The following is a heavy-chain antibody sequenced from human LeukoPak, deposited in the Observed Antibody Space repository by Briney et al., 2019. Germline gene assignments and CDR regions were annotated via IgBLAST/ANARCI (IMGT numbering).Heavy chain of an antibody. CDR1: GGSISSYY. CDR2: IYYSGST. V-gene: IGHV4-59*01. D-gene: IGHD3-22*01. CDR3: AKFRVTMIVVVSLDAFDI. J-gene: IGHJ3*02. Sequence: SETLSLTCTVSGGSISSYYWSWIRQPPGKGLEWIGYIYYSGSTNYNPSLKSRVTISVDTSKNQFSLKLSSVTAADTAVYYCAKFRVTMIVVVSLDAFDIWGQGTMVTVSS.